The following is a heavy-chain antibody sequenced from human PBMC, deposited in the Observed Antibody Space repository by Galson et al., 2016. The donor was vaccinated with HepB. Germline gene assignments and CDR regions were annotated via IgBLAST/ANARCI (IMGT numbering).Heavy chain of an antibody. CDR3: ASGGGAWGGMDV. CDR1: GYTFTNYY. V-gene: IGHV1-46*01. D-gene: IGHD3-16*01. CDR2: INPSGGST. Sequence: SVKVSCKASGYTFTNYYMHWVRQAPGQGLEWMGIINPSGGSTTYVQKFQGRVTMTRDTSTSTVYMELSSLRSEDTAVYYCASGGGAWGGMDVWGQGTTVTVSS. J-gene: IGHJ6*02.